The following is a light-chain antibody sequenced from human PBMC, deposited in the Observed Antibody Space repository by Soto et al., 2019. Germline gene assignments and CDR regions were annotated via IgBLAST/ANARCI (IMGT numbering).Light chain of an antibody. V-gene: IGKV3-20*01. CDR1: ESVNYY. J-gene: IGKJ5*01. CDR3: QQYGTTRIT. Sequence: LLTQSPATLSLSPGESAILSCRASESVNYYLGWYQQKPGQAPRLLMYGASNRATGIPDRFSGSGSETDFTLTISRMEPEDFAVYYCQQYGTTRITFGQGTRLEIK. CDR2: GAS.